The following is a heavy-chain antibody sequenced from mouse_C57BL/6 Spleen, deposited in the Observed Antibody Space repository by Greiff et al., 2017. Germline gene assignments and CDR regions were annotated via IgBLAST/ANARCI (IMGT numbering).Heavy chain of an antibody. D-gene: IGHD2-4*01. V-gene: IGHV1-59*01. CDR3: ARGLRPYFDY. J-gene: IGHJ2*01. Sequence: QVQLQQPGAELVRPGTSVKLSCKASGYTFTSYWMHWVKQRPGQGLEWIGVIDPSDSYTNYNQKFKGKATLTVDTSSSTAYIQLSSLTSEDSAVYYCARGLRPYFDYWGQGTTLTVSS. CDR2: IDPSDSYT. CDR1: GYTFTSYW.